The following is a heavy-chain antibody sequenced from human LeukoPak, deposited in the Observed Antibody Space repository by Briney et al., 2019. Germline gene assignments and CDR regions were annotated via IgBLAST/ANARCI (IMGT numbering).Heavy chain of an antibody. CDR1: GFTFSSYS. J-gene: IGHJ6*02. D-gene: IGHD5-18*01. Sequence: PGASLRLSCAASGFTFSSYSMNWVRQAPGKGLERVSSISSSSSYIYYADSVKGRFTISRDNAKNSLYLQMNSLRAEDTAVYYCARVVARCSYGMDYYGMDVWGQGTTVTVSS. CDR2: ISSSSSYI. V-gene: IGHV3-21*01. CDR3: ARVVARCSYGMDYYGMDV.